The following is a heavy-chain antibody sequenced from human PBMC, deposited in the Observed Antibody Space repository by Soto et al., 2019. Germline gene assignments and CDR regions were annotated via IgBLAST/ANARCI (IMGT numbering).Heavy chain of an antibody. J-gene: IGHJ6*02. V-gene: IGHV3-23*01. CDR2: ISGSGAST. CDR3: TRIDKMVRGVMLGMDV. Sequence: EVQLLESGGGLVQPGGSLRLSCAASGFTFSSSAMSWVRQAPGQGLEWVSGISGSGASTYYPDNVKGRFIVSRDNAENTLCLQINSLTTEDTATYYCTRIDKMVRGVMLGMDVWGQGTTVTVS. CDR1: GFTFSSSA. D-gene: IGHD3-10*01.